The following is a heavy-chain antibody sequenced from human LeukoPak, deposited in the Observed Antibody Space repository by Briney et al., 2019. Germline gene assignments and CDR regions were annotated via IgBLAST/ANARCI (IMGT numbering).Heavy chain of an antibody. CDR3: TQGGELMNY. CDR1: GGSVSSGNYY. Sequence: PSETLFLTYTVSGGSVSSGNYYWTWIRQPAGKRLEWIGRTYTSGSTNYNPSLKSRVTISIDASRNQFSLRLTSVTAADTAVYYCTQGGELMNYWGQGTLVTVSS. J-gene: IGHJ4*02. D-gene: IGHD1-26*01. CDR2: TYTSGST. V-gene: IGHV4-61*02.